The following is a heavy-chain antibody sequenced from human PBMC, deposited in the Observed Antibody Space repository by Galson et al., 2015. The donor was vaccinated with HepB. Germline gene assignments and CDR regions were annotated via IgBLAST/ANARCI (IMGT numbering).Heavy chain of an antibody. CDR2: TYYRSKWYN. Sequence: CAISGDSVSNNNVAWNWIRQSPSRGLEWLGRTYYRSKWYNDYAVSVKSRITINPHTSKNQFSLQLNSVTTEDTAVYYCARVRWGFGWFAPWGQGTLVTVSS. CDR3: ARVRWGFGWFAP. CDR1: GDSVSNNNVA. V-gene: IGHV6-1*01. J-gene: IGHJ5*02. D-gene: IGHD3-3*01.